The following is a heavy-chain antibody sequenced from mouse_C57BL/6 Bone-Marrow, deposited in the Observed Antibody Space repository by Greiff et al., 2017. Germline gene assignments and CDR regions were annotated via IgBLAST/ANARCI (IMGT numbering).Heavy chain of an antibody. CDR2: INPNNGGT. CDR1: GYTFTDYN. CDR3: AGDYDYLYYFDY. D-gene: IGHD2-4*01. Sequence: EVQLQQSGPELVKPGASVKMSCKASGYTFTDYNMHWVKQSHGKSLEWIGYINPNNGGTSYNQKFKGKATLTVNKSSSTAYMELRSLTSEDSAVYYCAGDYDYLYYFDYWGQGTTLTVSS. J-gene: IGHJ2*01. V-gene: IGHV1-22*01.